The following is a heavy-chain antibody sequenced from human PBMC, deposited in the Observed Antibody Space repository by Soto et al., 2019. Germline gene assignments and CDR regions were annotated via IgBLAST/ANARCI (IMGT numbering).Heavy chain of an antibody. V-gene: IGHV4-39*01. D-gene: IGHD1-26*01. CDR3: ARLESGSYDYYYGMDV. CDR1: GGSISSSSYY. J-gene: IGHJ6*02. CDR2: IYYSGST. Sequence: QLQLQESGPGLVKPSETLSLTCTVSGGSISSSSYYWGWIRQPPGKGLEWIGSIYYSGSTYYNPSLKSRVTISVDTSKNQFSLKLSSVTAADTAVYYCARLESGSYDYYYGMDVWGQGTTVTVSS.